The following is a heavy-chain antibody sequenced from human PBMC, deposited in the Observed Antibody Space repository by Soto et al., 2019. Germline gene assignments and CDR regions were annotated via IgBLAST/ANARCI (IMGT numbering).Heavy chain of an antibody. CDR2: IHYSGST. Sequence: SETLSLTCTVSGGSISSYYWSWIRQPPGKGLEWIGYIHYSGSTNYNPSLKSRVTISVDTSKNQFSLKLNSVTAADTAVYYCARPHGGRRGWDKWFDPWGQGTLVTVS. D-gene: IGHD6-19*01. V-gene: IGHV4-59*01. J-gene: IGHJ5*02. CDR3: ARPHGGRRGWDKWFDP. CDR1: GGSISSYY.